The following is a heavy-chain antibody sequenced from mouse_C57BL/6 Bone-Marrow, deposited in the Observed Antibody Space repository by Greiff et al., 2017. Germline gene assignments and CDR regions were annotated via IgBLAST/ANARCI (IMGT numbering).Heavy chain of an antibody. Sequence: DVKLVESGGDLVKPGGSLKLSCAASGFTFSSYGMSWVRQTPDKRLEWVATISSGGSYTYYPDSVKGRFTISRDNAKNTLYLQMSSLKSEDTAMYYCARQRYYGIAWFAYWGQGTLVTVSA. D-gene: IGHD1-1*01. CDR2: ISSGGSYT. CDR3: ARQRYYGIAWFAY. J-gene: IGHJ3*01. CDR1: GFTFSSYG. V-gene: IGHV5-6*02.